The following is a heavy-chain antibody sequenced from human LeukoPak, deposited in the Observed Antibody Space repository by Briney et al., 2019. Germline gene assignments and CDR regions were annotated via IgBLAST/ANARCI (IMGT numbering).Heavy chain of an antibody. CDR1: GFTFSSYW. Sequence: GGSLRLSCAASGFTFSSYWMHWVRQAPGKGLMWVSRINSDGSSIDYADSVKGRFTISRDNAKNTLYLQMNSLRAEDTAVYYCASNSGRHFDYWGQGTLVTVSS. D-gene: IGHD1-26*01. J-gene: IGHJ4*02. CDR2: INSDGSSI. V-gene: IGHV3-74*01. CDR3: ASNSGRHFDY.